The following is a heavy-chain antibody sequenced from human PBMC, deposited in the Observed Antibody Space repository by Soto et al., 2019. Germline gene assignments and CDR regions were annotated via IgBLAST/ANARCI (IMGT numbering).Heavy chain of an antibody. Sequence: ASVKVSCKASGYTFTRYDIHWVRQAPGQGLEWMGIINPRGGSTTYAQKFQDRVTLTSDTSTSTAYMELSRLRSEDTAVYFCARDSIVARYYFDYWGQGTPVTVSS. D-gene: IGHD6-6*01. CDR1: GYTFTRYD. CDR3: ARDSIVARYYFDY. CDR2: INPRGGST. J-gene: IGHJ4*02. V-gene: IGHV1-46*01.